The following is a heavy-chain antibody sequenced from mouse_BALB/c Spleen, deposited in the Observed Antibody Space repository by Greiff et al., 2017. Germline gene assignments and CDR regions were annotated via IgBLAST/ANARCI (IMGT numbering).Heavy chain of an antibody. D-gene: IGHD2-4*01. Sequence: EVNLVESGGDLVKPGGSLKLSCAASGFTFSSYGMSWVRQTPDKRLEWVATISSGGSYTYYPDSVKGRFTISRDNAKNTLYLQMSSLKSEDTAMYYCARQNDYDAWFAYWGQGTLVTVSA. CDR3: ARQNDYDAWFAY. CDR2: ISSGGSYT. V-gene: IGHV5-6*01. J-gene: IGHJ3*01. CDR1: GFTFSSYG.